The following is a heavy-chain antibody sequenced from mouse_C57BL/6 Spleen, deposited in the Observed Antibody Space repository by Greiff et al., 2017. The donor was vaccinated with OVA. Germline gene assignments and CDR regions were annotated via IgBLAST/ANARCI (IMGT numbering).Heavy chain of an antibody. CDR1: GYTFTSYG. V-gene: IGHV1-81*01. CDR3: ARQDITTVVATDWYFDV. J-gene: IGHJ1*03. CDR2: IYPRSGNT. D-gene: IGHD1-1*01. Sequence: QVQLKQSGAELARPGASVKLSCKASGYTFTSYGISWVKQRTGQGLEWSGEIYPRSGNTYYNEKFKGKATLTADKSSSTAYMELRSLTSEDSAVYFCARQDITTVVATDWYFDVWGTGTTVTVSS.